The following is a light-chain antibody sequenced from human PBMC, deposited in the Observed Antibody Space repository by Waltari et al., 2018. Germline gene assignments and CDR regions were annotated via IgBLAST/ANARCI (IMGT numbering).Light chain of an antibody. CDR3: QSYDSSLSDVV. J-gene: IGLJ2*01. CDR1: SSNTGAGYQ. CDR2: GNS. V-gene: IGLV1-40*01. Sequence: QSVLTQPPSVTGAPGQRVTIPCTGSSSNTGAGYQVHWYQQLPGTTPKHLIYGNSNRPSGVPDRFSGSKSGTSASLAITGLQAEDEADDYCQSYDSSLSDVVFGGGTKLTVL.